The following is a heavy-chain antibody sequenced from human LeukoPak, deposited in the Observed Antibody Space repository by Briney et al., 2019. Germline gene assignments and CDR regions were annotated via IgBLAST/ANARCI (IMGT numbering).Heavy chain of an antibody. D-gene: IGHD6-13*01. J-gene: IGHJ4*02. CDR3: ARGSAAGTFRVSPENDY. V-gene: IGHV1-8*01. CDR1: GYTFTSYD. Sequence: ASVKVSCKASGYTFTSYDINWVRQATGLGLEWMGWMNPNSGNTGYAQKFQGRVTMTRNTSISTAYMELSSLRSEDTAVYYCARGSAAGTFRVSPENDYWGQGTLVTVSS. CDR2: MNPNSGNT.